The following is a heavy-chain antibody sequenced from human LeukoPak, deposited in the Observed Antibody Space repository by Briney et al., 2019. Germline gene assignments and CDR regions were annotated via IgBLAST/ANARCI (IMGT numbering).Heavy chain of an antibody. D-gene: IGHD4-11*01. V-gene: IGHV1-69*13. J-gene: IGHJ6*03. CDR1: GYTFTDYD. CDR2: IIPIFGTA. CDR3: ARAPFQAYSNPYYYYMDV. Sequence: SVKVSCKASGYTFTDYDINWARQAPGQGLEWMGGIIPIFGTANYAQKFQGRVTITADESTSTAYMELSSLRSEDTAVYYCARAPFQAYSNPYYYYMDVWGKGTTVTVSS.